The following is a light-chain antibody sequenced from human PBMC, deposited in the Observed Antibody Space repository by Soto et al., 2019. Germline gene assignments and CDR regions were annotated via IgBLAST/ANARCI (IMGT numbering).Light chain of an antibody. Sequence: DIVMTQSPATLSVSPGERATLSCRASQSVSSNLAWYQQKPGQAPRLLIYNTFHRATGIPDRFSGTGSETDFTLTISRLEPEDFAVYHCKQYGALPPTVGKGNKVDIK. J-gene: IGKJ1*01. CDR3: KQYGALPPT. CDR2: NTF. CDR1: QSVSSN. V-gene: IGKV3-20*01.